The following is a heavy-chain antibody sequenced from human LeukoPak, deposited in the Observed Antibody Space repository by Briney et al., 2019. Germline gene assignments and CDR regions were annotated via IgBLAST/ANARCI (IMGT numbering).Heavy chain of an antibody. J-gene: IGHJ4*02. CDR1: GFSFNTYW. D-gene: IGHD3-10*01. CDR2: INSDGSNT. V-gene: IGHV3-74*01. Sequence: GGSLRLSCAASGFSFNTYWMHWVRQAPGKGLGWVSRINSDGSNTNYADSVKGRFTISRNNAKNTLYLQMNSLRAEDTAVYYCARDPRGGTLDYWGQGTLVTVSS. CDR3: ARDPRGGTLDY.